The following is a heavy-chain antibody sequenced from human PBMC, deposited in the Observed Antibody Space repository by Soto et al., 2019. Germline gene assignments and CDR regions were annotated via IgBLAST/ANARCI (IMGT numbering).Heavy chain of an antibody. CDR1: GGTFSSYA. CDR2: IIPIFGTA. D-gene: IGHD5-12*01. J-gene: IGHJ6*02. V-gene: IGHV1-69*13. CDR3: AREDMATIKDYYYYGMDV. Sequence: SVKVSCKASGGTFSSYAISWVRQAPGQGLEWMGGIIPIFGTANYAQKFQGRVTITADESTSTAYMELSSLRSEDTAVYYCAREDMATIKDYYYYGMDVWGQGTAVIVSS.